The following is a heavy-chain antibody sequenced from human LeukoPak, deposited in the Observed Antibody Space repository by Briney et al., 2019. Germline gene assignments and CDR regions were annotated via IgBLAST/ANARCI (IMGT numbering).Heavy chain of an antibody. J-gene: IGHJ6*03. CDR3: ARNSNSGYYSSYYYMDV. CDR1: GYTLTELS. V-gene: IGHV1-24*01. Sequence: ASVKVSCKVSGYTLTELSMHWVRQAPGKGLEWMGGFDPEDGETIYAQKFQGRVTMTEDTSTDTAYMELSSLRSEDTAVYYCARNSNSGYYSSYYYMDVWGKGTTVTVSS. D-gene: IGHD3-22*01. CDR2: FDPEDGET.